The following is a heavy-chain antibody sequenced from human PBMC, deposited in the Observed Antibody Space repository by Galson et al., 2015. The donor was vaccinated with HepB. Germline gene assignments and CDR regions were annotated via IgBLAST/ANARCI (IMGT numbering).Heavy chain of an antibody. D-gene: IGHD3-16*01. Sequence: SLRLSCAASGFTFSSYTMHWVRQAPGKGLEWVSVISGNGASTYYTDSVKGRFTIFRDNSQNTVYLQMNSLRAEDTALYYCAKVVGGVTDAFDIWGQGTMVTVSS. CDR1: GFTFSSYT. CDR2: ISGNGAST. CDR3: AKVVGGVTDAFDI. J-gene: IGHJ3*02. V-gene: IGHV3-23*01.